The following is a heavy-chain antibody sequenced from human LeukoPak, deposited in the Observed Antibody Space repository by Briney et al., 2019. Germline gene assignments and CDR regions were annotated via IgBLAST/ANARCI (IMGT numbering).Heavy chain of an antibody. V-gene: IGHV3-7*01. CDR1: GFICSRSS. J-gene: IGHJ4*02. Sequence: GGSLRLSCAGSGFICSRSSMTWVRQSPGKGLEWVATINPDGSMKWYLDSVNGRFTISRDNSDNAVFLQMNSLRVEDMAVYYCAKLLGDVTTLDYWGQGILVTVSS. D-gene: IGHD3-16*01. CDR3: AKLLGDVTTLDY. CDR2: INPDGSMK.